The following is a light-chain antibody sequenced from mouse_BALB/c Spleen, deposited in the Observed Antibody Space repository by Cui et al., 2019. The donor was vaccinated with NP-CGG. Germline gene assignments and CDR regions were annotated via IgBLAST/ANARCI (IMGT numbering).Light chain of an antibody. J-gene: IGKJ2*01. Sequence: DIVLSQSPSSLAVPVGEKVTMSCKSSQSLLYSSNQNNYWAWYQQKAGQSPKLLIYWASTRESGVPDRFTGSGSGTDFTLTISSVKAEDLAVYYCQQYYNYTFGGGTKLEIK. CDR3: QQYYNYT. CDR1: QSLLYSSNQNNY. CDR2: WAS. V-gene: IGKV8-30*01.